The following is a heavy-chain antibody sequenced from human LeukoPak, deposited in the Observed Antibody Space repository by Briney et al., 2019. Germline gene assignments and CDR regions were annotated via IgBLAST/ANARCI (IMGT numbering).Heavy chain of an antibody. J-gene: IGHJ4*02. CDR1: GGTFSSYA. CDR3: ARQVWFGESHFDY. V-gene: IGHV1-69*06. Sequence: ASVKVSCKASGGTFSSYAISWVRQAPGQGLEWMGGIIPIFGTANYAQKFQGRDTITADKSTSTAYMELSSLRSEDTAVYYCARQVWFGESHFDYWGQGTLVTVSS. CDR2: IIPIFGTA. D-gene: IGHD3-10*01.